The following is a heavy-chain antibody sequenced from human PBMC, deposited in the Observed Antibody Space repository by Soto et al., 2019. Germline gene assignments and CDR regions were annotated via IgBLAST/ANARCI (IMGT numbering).Heavy chain of an antibody. J-gene: IGHJ6*02. D-gene: IGHD6-19*01. V-gene: IGHV4-39*01. CDR3: ARLDGNSADYYYGMDV. CDR2: ICYSGST. CDR1: GFTFSRYA. Sequence: VQLLESGGGLVQPGGSLRLSCAASGFTFSRYAMGWVRQAPGKGLEWIGTICYSGSTYYNPSLQSRVTMSVDTSKNQFSLKLSSVTAADTGVYYCARLDGNSADYYYGMDVWGRGTTVTVSS.